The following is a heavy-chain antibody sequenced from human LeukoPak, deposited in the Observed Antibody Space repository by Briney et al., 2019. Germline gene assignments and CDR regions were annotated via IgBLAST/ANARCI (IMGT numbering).Heavy chain of an antibody. CDR3: ARGLGYNYRLYHLDY. CDR2: IYYSGST. J-gene: IGHJ4*02. D-gene: IGHD5-24*01. V-gene: IGHV4-59*08. Sequence: SETLSLTCTVSGDSISTYYWNWIRQPPGKGLEWIGYIYYSGSTNYSPSLKSRVTISVDTSKNQFSLKLSSVTAADTAVYYCARGLGYNYRLYHLDYWGQGTLVTVSS. CDR1: GDSISTYY.